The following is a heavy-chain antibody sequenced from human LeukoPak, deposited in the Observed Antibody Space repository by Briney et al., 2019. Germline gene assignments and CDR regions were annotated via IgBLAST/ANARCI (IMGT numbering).Heavy chain of an antibody. V-gene: IGHV4-34*01. CDR2: INHSGST. CDR3: ARGVVVTYAFDI. D-gene: IGHD2-15*01. CDR1: GGSFSGYY. J-gene: IGHJ3*02. Sequence: SETLSLTCAVYGGSFSGYYWSWIRQPPGKGLEWIGEINHSGSTNYNPSLKSRVTISVDTSKNQFSLKLSSVTAADTAVYYCARGVVVTYAFDIWGQGTMVTVSS.